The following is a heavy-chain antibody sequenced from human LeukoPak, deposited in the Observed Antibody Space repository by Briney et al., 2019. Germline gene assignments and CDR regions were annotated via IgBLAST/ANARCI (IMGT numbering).Heavy chain of an antibody. V-gene: IGHV3-66*01. CDR1: GFTVSSNY. CDR2: IYSNGRT. Sequence: AGPLRLSRAASGFTVSSNYLSWVRQAPGKGLEWVSVIYSNGRTNYADSVKGRFTISRDISKNTLYLQMNSLRAEDTAVYYCARDRADGYNYGDYFDFWGQGTLVTVSS. J-gene: IGHJ4*02. D-gene: IGHD5-18*01. CDR3: ARDRADGYNYGDYFDF.